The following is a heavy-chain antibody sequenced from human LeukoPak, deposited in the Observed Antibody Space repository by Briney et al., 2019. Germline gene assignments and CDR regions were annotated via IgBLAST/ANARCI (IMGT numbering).Heavy chain of an antibody. Sequence: GESLKISCKGSGYSFTSYWIGWERQMPGKGLEWMGIIYPGDSDTRYSPSFQGQVTISADKSISTAYLQWSSLKASDTAMYYCATLGDSSGYPGYYFDYWGQGTLVTVSS. CDR1: GYSFTSYW. CDR3: ATLGDSSGYPGYYFDY. D-gene: IGHD3-22*01. CDR2: IYPGDSDT. J-gene: IGHJ4*02. V-gene: IGHV5-51*01.